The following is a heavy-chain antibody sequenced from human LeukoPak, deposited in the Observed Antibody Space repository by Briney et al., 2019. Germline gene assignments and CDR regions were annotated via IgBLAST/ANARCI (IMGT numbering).Heavy chain of an antibody. D-gene: IGHD3-9*01. Sequence: GGSLRLSCAASGFTFSSYWMSWIRQAPGKGLEWVANIKQDGSEKYYVDSVKGRFTISRDNAKNSLYLQMNSLRAEDTAVYYCARDSGETYYDILTGYQYWGQGTLVTVSS. V-gene: IGHV3-7*01. CDR2: IKQDGSEK. J-gene: IGHJ4*02. CDR3: ARDSGETYYDILTGYQY. CDR1: GFTFSSYW.